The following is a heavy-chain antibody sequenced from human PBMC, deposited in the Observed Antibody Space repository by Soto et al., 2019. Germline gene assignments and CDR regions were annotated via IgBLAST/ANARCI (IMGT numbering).Heavy chain of an antibody. J-gene: IGHJ4*02. CDR3: TTYPDYGAFDS. CDR2: IKSKTDGGTT. V-gene: IGHV3-15*01. Sequence: GGSLRLSCAASGFTFSNAWMSWVRQAPGKGLEWVGRIKSKTDGGTTDYAAPVPGRFTISRDDSKNTLYLQLNSLKTSSTAVYFCTTYPDYGAFDSWGQGTLVTVSS. CDR1: GFTFSNAW. D-gene: IGHD3-16*01.